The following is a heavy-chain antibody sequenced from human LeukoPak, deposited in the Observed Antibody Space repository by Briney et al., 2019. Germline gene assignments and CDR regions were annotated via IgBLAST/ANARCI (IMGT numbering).Heavy chain of an antibody. CDR3: ARAGIHDYTCDY. J-gene: IGHJ4*02. CDR1: GYTFTSYY. D-gene: IGHD4-11*01. Sequence: ASVKVSCKASGYTFTSYYMHWVRQAPGQGLEWMGWINPNSGGTNYAQKFQGRVTMTRDTSISTAYMELSRLRSDDTAVYYCARAGIHDYTCDYWGQGTLVTVSS. CDR2: INPNSGGT. V-gene: IGHV1-2*02.